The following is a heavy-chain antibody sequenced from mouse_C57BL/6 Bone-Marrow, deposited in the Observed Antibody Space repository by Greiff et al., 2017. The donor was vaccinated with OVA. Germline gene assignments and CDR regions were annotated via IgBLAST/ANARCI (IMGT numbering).Heavy chain of an antibody. CDR3: TRANWDVGYFDV. J-gene: IGHJ1*03. Sequence: EVNVVESGEGLVKPGGSLKLSCAASGFTFSSYAMSWVRQTPEKRLEWVAYISSGGDYIYYADTVKGRFTISRDNARNTLYLQMSSLKSEDTAMYYCTRANWDVGYFDVWGTGTTVTVSS. V-gene: IGHV5-9-1*02. CDR1: GFTFSSYA. D-gene: IGHD4-1*01. CDR2: ISSGGDYI.